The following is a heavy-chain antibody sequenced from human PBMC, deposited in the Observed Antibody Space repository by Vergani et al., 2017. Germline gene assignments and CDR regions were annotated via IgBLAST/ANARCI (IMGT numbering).Heavy chain of an antibody. Sequence: EVQLVEYGGGLVKPGGSLRLSCAASGFTFSSSSMNWVRQAPGKGLEWVSSISSSSSYIYYADSVKGRFTISRDNAKNSLYLQMNSLRAEDTAVYYCARDPMMVRGVIITYFDYWGQGTLVTVSS. V-gene: IGHV3-21*01. CDR2: ISSSSSYI. J-gene: IGHJ4*02. CDR1: GFTFSSSS. CDR3: ARDPMMVRGVIITYFDY. D-gene: IGHD3-10*01.